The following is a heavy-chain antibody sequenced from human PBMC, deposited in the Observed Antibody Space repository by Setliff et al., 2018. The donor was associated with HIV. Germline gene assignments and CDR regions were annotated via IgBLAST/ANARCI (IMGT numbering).Heavy chain of an antibody. D-gene: IGHD6-13*01. J-gene: IGHJ6*02. CDR2: IYHSGST. Sequence: SETLSLTCAVSGYSISSGYYWGWIRQPPGKGLEWIGSIYHSGSTYYNPSLKSRVTISVDTSKNQFSLKLSSVTAADTAVYSCARGGAGDPRKQQLAWYYGMDVWGQGTTVTVSS. CDR3: ARGGAGDPRKQQLAWYYGMDV. CDR1: GYSISSGYY. V-gene: IGHV4-38-2*01.